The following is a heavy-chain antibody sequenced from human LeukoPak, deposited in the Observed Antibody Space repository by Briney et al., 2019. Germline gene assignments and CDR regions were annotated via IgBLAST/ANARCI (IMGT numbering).Heavy chain of an antibody. CDR1: GYSFTIYW. CDR3: TRARYCSGGSCYAEY. CDR2: IYPGDSDT. D-gene: IGHD2-15*01. Sequence: GESLKISCKGSGYSFTIYWIGWVRQMPGKGLEWMGIIYPGDSDTRYSPSFQGQVTISADKSINTAYLQWSSLKASDTAMYYCTRARYCSGGSCYAEYWGQGTLVTVSS. V-gene: IGHV5-51*01. J-gene: IGHJ4*02.